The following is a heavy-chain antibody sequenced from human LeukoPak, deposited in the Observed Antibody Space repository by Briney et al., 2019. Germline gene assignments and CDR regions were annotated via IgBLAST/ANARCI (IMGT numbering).Heavy chain of an antibody. J-gene: IGHJ4*02. V-gene: IGHV4-39*01. Sequence: PSETLSLTCTVSGDSISIGRDYWGWIRQSPGKGLEWIGSLSYNGSTYYNPSLKSRVIVFVDTSKSQVSLKLSAVTAADTAVYYCARGIDSWGQGTLVTVSS. CDR3: ARGIDS. CDR1: GDSISIGRDY. CDR2: LSYNGST.